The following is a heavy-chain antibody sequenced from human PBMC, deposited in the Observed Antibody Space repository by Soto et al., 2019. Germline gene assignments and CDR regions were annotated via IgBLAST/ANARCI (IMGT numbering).Heavy chain of an antibody. CDR2: ISASDGGA. D-gene: IGHD3-10*01. V-gene: IGHV3-23*01. Sequence: EVQLLESGGSLVQPGGSLRLSCAASGFTFRRYGMSWVRQAPEKGLEWVSGISASDGGAYYADSVKGRFTICRDNSENTLYLQMNSLRVEDTAVYYCAKDSDRDYFQHWGQGTLVTVSS. CDR3: AKDSDRDYFQH. CDR1: GFTFRRYG. J-gene: IGHJ1*01.